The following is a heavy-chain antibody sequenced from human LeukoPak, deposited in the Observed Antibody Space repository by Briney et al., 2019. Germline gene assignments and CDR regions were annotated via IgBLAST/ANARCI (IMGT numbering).Heavy chain of an antibody. V-gene: IGHV1-8*01. Sequence: ASVKVSCKASGYTFTSYDINWVRQATGQGLEWRGWMNPNSGNTGYAQKFQGRVTMTRNTSISTAYMELSSLRSEDTAVYYCARGRNDYGDYAEDYWGQGTLVTVSS. D-gene: IGHD4-17*01. CDR3: ARGRNDYGDYAEDY. CDR2: MNPNSGNT. J-gene: IGHJ4*02. CDR1: GYTFTSYD.